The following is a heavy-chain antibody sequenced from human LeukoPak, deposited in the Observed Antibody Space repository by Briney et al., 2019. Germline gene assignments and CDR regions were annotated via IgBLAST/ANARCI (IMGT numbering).Heavy chain of an antibody. CDR2: IYTSGST. Sequence: SETLSLTCTVSGGSISSYYWNWIRQPAGKGLEWIGRIYTSGSTNYNPSLKSRVTMSVDTSKNQFSLKLSSVTAADTAVYYCARDLTERSAAFDIWGQGTMVTVSS. V-gene: IGHV4-4*07. J-gene: IGHJ3*02. CDR3: ARDLTERSAAFDI. D-gene: IGHD1-20*01. CDR1: GGSISSYY.